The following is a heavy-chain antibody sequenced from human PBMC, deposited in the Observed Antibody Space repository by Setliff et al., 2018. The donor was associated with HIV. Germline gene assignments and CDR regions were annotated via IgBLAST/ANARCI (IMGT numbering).Heavy chain of an antibody. J-gene: IGHJ4*02. CDR3: ARSDSANWYVDY. V-gene: IGHV5-10-1*04. CDR1: GYSFTSYW. CDR2: IDPSDSYT. Sequence: GESLKISCKGSGYSFTSYWISWVRQMPGKGLEWMGRIDPSDSYTNYSPSFQGQVTISADKSINTAFLQWSSLKASDAAMFYCARSDSANWYVDYWGQGTLVTVSS. D-gene: IGHD1-1*01.